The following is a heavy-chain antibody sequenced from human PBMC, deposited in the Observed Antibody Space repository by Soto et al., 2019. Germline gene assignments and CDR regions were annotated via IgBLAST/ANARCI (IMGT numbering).Heavy chain of an antibody. V-gene: IGHV4-4*07. J-gene: IGHJ4*02. CDR2: IHTTDGT. CDR3: GGSLSSAAGLYIDF. CDR1: SGSPSSYY. Sequence: PETLSLTCTVYSGSPSSYYWSWIRQPAGKEIEWNWRIHTTDGTNYNPSLKSRVTMSIDTSNYQFSLKLSSLTAADTAVYCCGGSLSSAAGLYIDFWGQGTLVTVSS. D-gene: IGHD6-13*01.